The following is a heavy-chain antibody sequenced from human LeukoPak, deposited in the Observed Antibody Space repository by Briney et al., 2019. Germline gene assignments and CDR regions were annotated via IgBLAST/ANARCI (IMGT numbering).Heavy chain of an antibody. V-gene: IGHV1-18*01. D-gene: IGHD3-22*01. Sequence: GASVKVSYRASGYTFTIYGISWVRQAPGQGREWMGWISAYNGNTNYAQKLHGRVTMTTDTSTSTAYMELRSLRSDDTAVYYCARVTMIDRDAFDIWGQGTMVTVSS. CDR2: ISAYNGNT. CDR3: ARVTMIDRDAFDI. CDR1: GYTFTIYG. J-gene: IGHJ3*02.